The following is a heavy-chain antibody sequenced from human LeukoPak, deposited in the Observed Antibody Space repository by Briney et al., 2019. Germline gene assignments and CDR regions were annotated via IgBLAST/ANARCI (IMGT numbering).Heavy chain of an antibody. V-gene: IGHV3-23*01. J-gene: IGHJ4*02. Sequence: GGSLRLSCAASGFTFSSYAMSWVRQAPGKGLDWVPSISDSGGSTYYADSMKGRFTISRDNSKNTLYLQMNSLRAEDTAVYYCAKGQDGFFDYWGQGTLVTVSS. D-gene: IGHD4-17*01. CDR3: AKGQDGFFDY. CDR2: ISDSGGST. CDR1: GFTFSSYA.